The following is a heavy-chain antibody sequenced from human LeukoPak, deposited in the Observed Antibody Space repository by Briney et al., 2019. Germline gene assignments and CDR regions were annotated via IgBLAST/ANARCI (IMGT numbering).Heavy chain of an antibody. CDR3: ARTSPSVSSHVDY. CDR1: VYTFTIYG. Sequence: ASVKVSFKSSVYTFTIYGISWVRQAPGQGLEWMGWISAYNGNTNYAQKLQGRVTMTTDTSTSTAYMELRSLRSDDTAVYYCARTSPSVSSHVDYWGQGTLVTVSS. V-gene: IGHV1-18*01. J-gene: IGHJ4*02. CDR2: ISAYNGNT. D-gene: IGHD6-6*01.